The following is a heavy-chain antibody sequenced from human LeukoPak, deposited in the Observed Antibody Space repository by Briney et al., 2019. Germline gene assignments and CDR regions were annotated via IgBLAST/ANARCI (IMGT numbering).Heavy chain of an antibody. CDR3: ARGGSRSYTSSTLDY. J-gene: IGHJ4*02. V-gene: IGHV4-59*01. CDR1: GGSITVYY. D-gene: IGHD6-6*01. CDR2: ISYSGST. Sequence: AETLSLTCSVSGGSITVYYWNWIRQSPGKGLEWIGSISYSGSTNYNPSLKSRVTISIDTSKNRFSLKVSSVIAADTAMYYCARGGSRSYTSSTLDYWGQGTLVTVSS.